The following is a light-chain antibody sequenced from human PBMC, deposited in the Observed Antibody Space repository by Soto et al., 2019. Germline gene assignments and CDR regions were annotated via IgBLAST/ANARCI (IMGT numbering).Light chain of an antibody. Sequence: QSVQRHPRSVCSAPGHKVAISCSGSSSNIGGNSVSWYQQLPGTAPKLLIYDDNKRPSGIPDRFSGSKSGTSATLGITGFHTGDDPDYHCGSWDSSLSAYVFGTGTKVTVL. J-gene: IGLJ1*01. CDR1: SSNIGGNS. V-gene: IGLV1-51*01. CDR2: DDN. CDR3: GSWDSSLSAYV.